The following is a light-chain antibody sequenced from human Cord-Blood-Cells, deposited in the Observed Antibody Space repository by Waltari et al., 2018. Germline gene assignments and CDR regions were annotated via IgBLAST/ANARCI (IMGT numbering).Light chain of an antibody. CDR3: QSADSSGTWV. CDR1: ALPKQY. V-gene: IGLV3-25*02. CDR2: KDS. Sequence: SYELTQPPSVSVSPGQTARITCYGDALPKQYAYWYQQKPGQAPVLVIYKDSESPSGIPERFSGSSAGTTVTLTISGVQAEDDADYYCQSADSSGTWVFGGGTKLTVL. J-gene: IGLJ3*02.